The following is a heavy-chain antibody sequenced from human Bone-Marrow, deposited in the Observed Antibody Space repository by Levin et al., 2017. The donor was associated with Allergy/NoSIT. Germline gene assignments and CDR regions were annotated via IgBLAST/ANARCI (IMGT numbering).Heavy chain of an antibody. J-gene: IGHJ3*01. CDR2: IYADDSDT. CDR3: ARSEEEYEILSGLYRGALDV. CDR1: GISFSKYW. D-gene: IGHD3-9*01. Sequence: GESLKISCEVSGISFSKYWIAWVRQMPGKGLEWVGMIYADDSDTRYSPSFQGHVTISADKSSSTAYLQCSSLQASDPAWDDWARSEEEYEILSGLYRGALDVWGQGTLVTVSS. V-gene: IGHV5-51*01.